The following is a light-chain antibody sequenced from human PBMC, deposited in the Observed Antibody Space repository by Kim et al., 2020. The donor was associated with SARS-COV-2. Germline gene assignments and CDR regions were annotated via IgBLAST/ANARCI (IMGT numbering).Light chain of an antibody. V-gene: IGKV1-39*01. Sequence: SVGDRVTITCRASERIGNYLSWFQFKPGQAPKLLIYGASTLQSGVPSRFSGIGSGTDFTLTITSLQPEDFATYYCQQSYSSSYTFGQGTKLEI. CDR2: GAS. CDR1: ERIGNY. CDR3: QQSYSSSYT. J-gene: IGKJ2*01.